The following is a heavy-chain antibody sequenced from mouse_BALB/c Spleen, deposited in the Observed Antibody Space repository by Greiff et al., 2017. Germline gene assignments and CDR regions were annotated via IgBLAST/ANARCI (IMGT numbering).Heavy chain of an antibody. CDR2: ISTYYGDA. J-gene: IGHJ3*01. CDR3: ARDGYDGSWFAY. D-gene: IGHD2-2*01. V-gene: IGHV1S137*01. CDR1: GYTFTDYA. Sequence: VKLVESGAELVRPGVSVKISCKGSGYTFTDYAMHWVKQSHAKSLEWIGVISTYYGDASYNQKFKGKATMTVDKSSSTAYMELARLTSEDSAIYYCARDGYDGSWFAYWGQGTLVTVSA.